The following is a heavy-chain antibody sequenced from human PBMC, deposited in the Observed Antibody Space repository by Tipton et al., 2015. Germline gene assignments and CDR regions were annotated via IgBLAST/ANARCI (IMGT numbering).Heavy chain of an antibody. Sequence: TLSLTCTVSGGSISSYFWSWIRQPPGKGLESIGYLYYSGSTNYNPSLKSRVTISVDTSKNQFSLKLSSVTAADTAVYYCARVEGHSYGFHYWGQGTLVTVSS. J-gene: IGHJ4*02. D-gene: IGHD5-18*01. CDR2: LYYSGST. CDR3: ARVEGHSYGFHY. V-gene: IGHV4-59*01. CDR1: GGSISSYF.